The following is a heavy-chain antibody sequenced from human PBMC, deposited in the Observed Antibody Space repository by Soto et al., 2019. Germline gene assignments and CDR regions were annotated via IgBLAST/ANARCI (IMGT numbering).Heavy chain of an antibody. CDR3: ASEVVGWFDP. CDR1: GYTFTRYD. D-gene: IGHD2-15*01. CDR2: MNPNSGNT. Sequence: QVQLVQSGAEVKKPGASVKVSCKTSGYTFTRYDINWVRQATGQGLEGMAWMNPNSGNTGYAQKCQGTVTMTLTTFRSTAYWELSSLRSEETAVYECASEVVGWFDPWCQGTLVTVSS. J-gene: IGHJ5*02. V-gene: IGHV1-8*01.